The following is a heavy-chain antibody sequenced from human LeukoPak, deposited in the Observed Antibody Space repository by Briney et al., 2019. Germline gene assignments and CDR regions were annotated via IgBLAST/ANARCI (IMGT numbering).Heavy chain of an antibody. J-gene: IGHJ3*02. CDR1: GGSLSSGGYY. CDR3: ARSYYDSSGYYGGDAFDI. Sequence: SETLSLTCTVSGGSLSSGGYYWSWIRQHPGKGLEWIGYIYYSGSTYYNPSLKSRVTISVDTSKNQFSLKLSSVTAADTAVYYCARSYYDSSGYYGGDAFDIWGQGTMVTVSS. V-gene: IGHV4-31*03. D-gene: IGHD3-22*01. CDR2: IYYSGST.